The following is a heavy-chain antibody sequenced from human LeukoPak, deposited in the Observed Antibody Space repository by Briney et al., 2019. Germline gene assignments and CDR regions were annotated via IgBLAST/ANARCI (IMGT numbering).Heavy chain of an antibody. D-gene: IGHD2-15*01. V-gene: IGHV4-34*01. Sequence: SEALSLTCAVYGGSFTGDYWSWIRQPPGKGLEWIGEINHSGSTNYNPSLKSRVTISVDTSKNQFSLKLSSVTAADTAVYYCARGWYSSTTVRPYNWFDPWGQGTLVTVSS. CDR1: GGSFTGDY. CDR3: ARGWYSSTTVRPYNWFDP. J-gene: IGHJ5*02. CDR2: INHSGST.